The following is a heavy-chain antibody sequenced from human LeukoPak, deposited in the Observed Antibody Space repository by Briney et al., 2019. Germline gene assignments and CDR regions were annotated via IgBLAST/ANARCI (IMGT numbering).Heavy chain of an antibody. V-gene: IGHV4-59*01. Sequence: PSETLSLTCTVSGGSISSYYWSWIRQPPGKGLEWIGYIYYSGSTNYNPSLKSRVTISVDTSKNHSSLNLSSVTAAATAVYYCARDIAAADTRHYYSTDVWGKGTPVTVSS. J-gene: IGHJ6*03. CDR2: IYYSGST. CDR1: GGSISSYY. D-gene: IGHD6-13*01. CDR3: ARDIAAADTRHYYSTDV.